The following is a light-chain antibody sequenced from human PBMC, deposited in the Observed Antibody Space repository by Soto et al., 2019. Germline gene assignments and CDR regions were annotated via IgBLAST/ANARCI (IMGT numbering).Light chain of an antibody. CDR3: QSYDSSQSGVV. V-gene: IGLV1-40*01. CDR2: GNS. CDR1: SSNIGAGYD. Sequence: QAVVTQPPSVSGAPGQRVTISCTGSSSNIGAGYDVHWYQQLPGTAPKLLIYGNSNRPSGVPDRFSGSKSGTSASLAITGLQAEDEADYYCQSYDSSQSGVVFGGGTKVTVL. J-gene: IGLJ2*01.